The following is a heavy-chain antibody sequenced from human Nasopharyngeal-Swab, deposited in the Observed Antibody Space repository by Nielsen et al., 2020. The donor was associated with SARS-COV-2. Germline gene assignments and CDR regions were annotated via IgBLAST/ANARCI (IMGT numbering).Heavy chain of an antibody. CDR2: VSKNGDTT. J-gene: IGHJ5*02. CDR1: GFTLRSYA. V-gene: IGHV3-23*01. CDR3: ARGGDPTRVTPTRGLDP. Sequence: GGSLRLSCAASGFTLRSYAMTWVRQTPGKGLEWVSSVSKNGDTTFYADSVRGRFTISSDDSKNTLYLQMSSLRAEDTAVYFCARGGDPTRVTPTRGLDPWGQGTRVTVSS. D-gene: IGHD3-16*01.